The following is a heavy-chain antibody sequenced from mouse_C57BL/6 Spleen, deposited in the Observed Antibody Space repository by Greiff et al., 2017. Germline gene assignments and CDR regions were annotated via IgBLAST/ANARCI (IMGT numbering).Heavy chain of an antibody. J-gene: IGHJ1*03. CDR2: ISDGGSYT. V-gene: IGHV5-4*01. CDR1: GFTFSSYA. CDR3: AGSTMITTWDWYFDV. Sequence: EVQGVEPGGGLVKPGGSLKLFCAASGFTFSSYAMSWVRQTPEQRLEWVATISDGGSYTYYPDNVKGRFTISRDNAKNKLYMQMSHLKAEDTAMYYCAGSTMITTWDWYFDVWGTGTTVTVSA. D-gene: IGHD2-4*01.